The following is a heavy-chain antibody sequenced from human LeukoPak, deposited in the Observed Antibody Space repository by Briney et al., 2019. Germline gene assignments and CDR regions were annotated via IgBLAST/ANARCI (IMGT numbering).Heavy chain of an antibody. J-gene: IGHJ4*02. CDR1: GGSICSYY. Sequence: SETLSLTCTVSGGSICSYYWSWMRQPAGKGVECIPRFYPTGSTNYNPSLKSRVTMSVDTSNNQFSLKLSSVTAADTAVYYCGGSGSYPEHYFDYGGQGTLATVS. CDR3: GGSGSYPEHYFDY. V-gene: IGHV4-4*07. D-gene: IGHD3-10*01. CDR2: FYPTGST.